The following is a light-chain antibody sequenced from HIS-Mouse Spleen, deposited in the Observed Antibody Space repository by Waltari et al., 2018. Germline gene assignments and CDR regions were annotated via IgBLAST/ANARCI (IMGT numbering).Light chain of an antibody. J-gene: IGLJ2*01. V-gene: IGLV3-10*01. CDR2: EDS. CDR3: YSTDSSGNHRV. Sequence: SYDLTQPPSVPVSPGQTARTPCSGDAFPKKYPYWDQQKSGQAPVLVIYEDSKRPSGIPERFSGSSSGTMATLTISGAQVEDEADYYCYSTDSSGNHRVFGGGTKLTVL. CDR1: AFPKKY.